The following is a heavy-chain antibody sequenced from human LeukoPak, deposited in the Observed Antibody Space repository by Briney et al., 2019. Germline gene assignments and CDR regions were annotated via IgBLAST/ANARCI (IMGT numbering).Heavy chain of an antibody. D-gene: IGHD2-2*01. V-gene: IGHV3-23*01. CDR3: ARGDYAKGGYDY. CDR1: GFTFSSYA. J-gene: IGHJ4*02. CDR2: ISGSGGST. Sequence: PGGSLRLSCAVWGFTFSSYAKRWVRQAPAKGLEWVSAISGSGGSTYYADSVKGRFTISRDNSKNTLYLQMNSLGAEDTAVYYCARGDYAKGGYDYWGQGTLVTAS.